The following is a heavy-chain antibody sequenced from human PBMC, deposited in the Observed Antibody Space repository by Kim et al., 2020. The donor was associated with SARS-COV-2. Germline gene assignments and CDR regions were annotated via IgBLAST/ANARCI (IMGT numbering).Heavy chain of an antibody. J-gene: IGHJ3*02. Sequence: SETLSLTCTVSGGSISSGGYYWSWIRQHPGKGLEWIGYIYYSGSTYYNPSLKSRVTISVDTSKNQFSLKLSSVTAADTAVYYCARDQYYYDSSGYYLRAFDIWGQGTMVTVSS. CDR3: ARDQYYYDSSGYYLRAFDI. CDR2: IYYSGST. CDR1: GGSISSGGYY. V-gene: IGHV4-31*03. D-gene: IGHD3-22*01.